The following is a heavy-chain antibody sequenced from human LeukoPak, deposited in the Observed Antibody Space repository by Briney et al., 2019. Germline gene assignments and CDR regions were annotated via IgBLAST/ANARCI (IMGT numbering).Heavy chain of an antibody. CDR1: GFTFSSYS. CDR3: AMWRGYSYGYFDY. J-gene: IGHJ4*02. V-gene: IGHV3-21*01. D-gene: IGHD5-18*01. Sequence: PGGSLRLSCAASGFTFSSYSMNWVRQAPGKGLEWVSSISSSSSYIYYADSVKGRFTISRDNAKNSLYLQMNSLRAEDTAVYYCAMWRGYSYGYFDYWGQGTLVTVSS. CDR2: ISSSSSYI.